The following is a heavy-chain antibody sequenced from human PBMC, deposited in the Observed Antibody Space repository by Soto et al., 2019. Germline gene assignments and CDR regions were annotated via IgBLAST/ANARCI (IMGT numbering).Heavy chain of an antibody. CDR1: GFTFSGSA. D-gene: IGHD5-18*01. J-gene: IGHJ4*02. Sequence: GGSLRLSCAASGFTFSGSAMHWVRQASGKGLEWVGRIRSKANSYATAYDASVKGRFTISRDDSKNTAYLQMNSLKTEDTAVYYCASSMVTPFDYWGQGALVTVSS. V-gene: IGHV3-73*01. CDR3: ASSMVTPFDY. CDR2: IRSKANSYAT.